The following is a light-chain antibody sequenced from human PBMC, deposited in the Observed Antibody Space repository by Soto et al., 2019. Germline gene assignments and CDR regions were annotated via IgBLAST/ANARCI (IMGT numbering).Light chain of an antibody. CDR1: SSNIGSNY. Sequence: QSVLTQPPSASWTPGQRVTIACSVSSSNIGSNYVYWYQQLPGTAPKLLIYSNNQWPSGVPDRFSGSKSGTSASLAISGLRSEDEADYYCAAWDDSLSGYVFGTGSKVTVL. CDR2: SNN. V-gene: IGLV1-47*02. CDR3: AAWDDSLSGYV. J-gene: IGLJ1*01.